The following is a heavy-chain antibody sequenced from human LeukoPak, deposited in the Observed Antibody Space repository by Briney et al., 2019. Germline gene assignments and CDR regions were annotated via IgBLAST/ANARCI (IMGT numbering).Heavy chain of an antibody. D-gene: IGHD3-10*01. CDR2: FDPEDGET. CDR1: GYTLTELS. Sequence: ASVKVSCKVSGYTLTELSMHWVRQAPGKGLEWMGGFDPEDGETIYAQKFQGRVTMTEDTSTDTAYMELSSLRSEDTAVYYCATYRRSLGPEYYGSGSYPLFDYWGQGTLVTVSS. CDR3: ATYRRSLGPEYYGSGSYPLFDY. J-gene: IGHJ4*02. V-gene: IGHV1-24*01.